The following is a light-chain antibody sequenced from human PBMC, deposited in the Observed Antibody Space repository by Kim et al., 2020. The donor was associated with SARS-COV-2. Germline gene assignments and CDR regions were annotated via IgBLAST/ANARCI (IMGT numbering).Light chain of an antibody. CDR2: LNT. J-gene: IGLJ3*02. V-gene: IGLV1-40*01. Sequence: KVAISCTGSNSNNGAPDEVHWYQQFPGPPPKLLIYLNTNRPSGVPDRFSGSKSGTSASLAITGLQAEDEADYYCQSFDSSLSGWLFGGGTQLTVL. CDR1: NSNNGAPDE. CDR3: QSFDSSLSGWL.